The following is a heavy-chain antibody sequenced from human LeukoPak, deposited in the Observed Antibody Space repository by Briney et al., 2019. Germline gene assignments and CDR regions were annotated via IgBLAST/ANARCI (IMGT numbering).Heavy chain of an antibody. CDR2: ISSSSYI. D-gene: IGHD2-15*01. CDR1: GFTFSSYS. Sequence: GGSLRLSCAASGFTFSSYSMNWVRQAPGKGLEWVSSISSSSYIYYADSVKGRFTISRDNAKNSLYLQMNSLRAEDTAVYYCAPLLGARYFDYWGQGTLVTVSS. V-gene: IGHV3-21*01. CDR3: APLLGARYFDY. J-gene: IGHJ4*02.